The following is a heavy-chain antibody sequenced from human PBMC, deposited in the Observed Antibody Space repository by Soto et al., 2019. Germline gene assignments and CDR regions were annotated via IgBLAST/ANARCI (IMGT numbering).Heavy chain of an antibody. V-gene: IGHV3-64*01. D-gene: IGHD3-3*01. J-gene: IGHJ6*04. Sequence: EEQLVQSGGGLVQPGGSLRLCCAASGFSFSSYDLFWVRQAPGKGLEYVSAVSRNGINTYYANSVKGRFTISRDNSKNIMYLQMGTLRAEDMAVYYCAITYYDFDVWGKGTTVIVSS. CDR2: VSRNGINT. CDR1: GFSFSSYD. CDR3: AITYYDFDV.